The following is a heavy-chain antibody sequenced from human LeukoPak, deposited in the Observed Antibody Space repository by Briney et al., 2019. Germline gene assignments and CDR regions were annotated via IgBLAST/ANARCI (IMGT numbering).Heavy chain of an antibody. Sequence: SETLSLTCTVSGGSISSYYWNWIRQPAGKGLEWIGRIYSSGSTNYNPSLKSRVTMSVDTSKNQFSLKLSSVTAADTAVYYCARDPIPLGGRFDPWGQGTLVAVSS. V-gene: IGHV4-4*07. CDR3: ARDPIPLGGRFDP. CDR1: GGSISSYY. CDR2: IYSSGST. J-gene: IGHJ5*02. D-gene: IGHD3-10*01.